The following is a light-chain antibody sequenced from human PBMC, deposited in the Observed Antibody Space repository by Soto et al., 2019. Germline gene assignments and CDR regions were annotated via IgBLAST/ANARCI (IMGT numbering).Light chain of an antibody. CDR3: QQANSFPIT. CDR1: QGINNW. CDR2: AAS. Sequence: DIQMTQSPSSVSASVGDRVTITCRASQGINNWLAWYQQKPGKAPKLLIYAASNLQSGAPSRFSGSESGTDFTLTISSLQREDFATYFCQQANSFPITFGQGTRLAIK. J-gene: IGKJ5*01. V-gene: IGKV1D-12*01.